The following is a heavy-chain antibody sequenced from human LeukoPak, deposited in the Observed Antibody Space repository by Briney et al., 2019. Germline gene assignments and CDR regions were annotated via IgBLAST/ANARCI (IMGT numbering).Heavy chain of an antibody. J-gene: IGHJ4*02. V-gene: IGHV3-30*18. CDR3: AKDHAPVVPGAIVY. D-gene: IGHD2-2*01. CDR2: ISYDGSNK. Sequence: GRSLRLSCAASGFTFSSYDMHWVRQAPGKGLEWVAVISYDGSNKYYADSVKGRFTISRDNSKNTLYLQMNSLRAEDTAVYYCAKDHAPVVPGAIVYWGQGTLVTVSS. CDR1: GFTFSSYD.